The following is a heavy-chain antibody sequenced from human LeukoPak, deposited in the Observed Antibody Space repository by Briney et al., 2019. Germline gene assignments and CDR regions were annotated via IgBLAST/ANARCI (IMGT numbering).Heavy chain of an antibody. V-gene: IGHV4-4*02. Sequence: SGTLSLTCGVSGGSVINTNWWTWVRQPPGKGREWIGEVHLDGRTNYNPSLESRLTMSVDVSENQVSLKLTSVTAADTAVYYCAREGGFYRPLDDSGQGTLVTVSS. J-gene: IGHJ4*02. CDR3: AREGGFYRPLDD. CDR1: GGSVINTNW. D-gene: IGHD3-3*01. CDR2: VHLDGRT.